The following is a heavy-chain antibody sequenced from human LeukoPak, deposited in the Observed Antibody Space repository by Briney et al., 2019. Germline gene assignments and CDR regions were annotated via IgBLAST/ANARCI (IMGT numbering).Heavy chain of an antibody. CDR3: AREGEYYFDY. D-gene: IGHD2/OR15-2a*01. J-gene: IGHJ4*02. CDR1: GFIFEDYV. V-gene: IGHV3-20*04. Sequence: GGSLRLSCAASGFIFEDYVMSWVRQRPGKGLEWVSGINWNGGSTDYADSVKGRFTISGDNAKNSLYLQMNSLRAEDTAVYYCAREGEYYFDYWGQGTLVTVSS. CDR2: INWNGGST.